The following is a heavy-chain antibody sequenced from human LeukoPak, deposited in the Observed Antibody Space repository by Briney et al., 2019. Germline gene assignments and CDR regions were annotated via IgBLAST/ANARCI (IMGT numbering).Heavy chain of an antibody. V-gene: IGHV3-7*01. CDR3: ATIEAVRFHY. Sequence: GGSLRLSCADSGFTFSSHWMSWVRQAPGKGLEWVANIKQDGSEIYYLDSVKGRFTISRDNAKNSLYLQMNGLRVEDTAVYYCATIEAVRFHYWGQGTLVTVSS. J-gene: IGHJ4*02. D-gene: IGHD6-19*01. CDR2: IKQDGSEI. CDR1: GFTFSSHW.